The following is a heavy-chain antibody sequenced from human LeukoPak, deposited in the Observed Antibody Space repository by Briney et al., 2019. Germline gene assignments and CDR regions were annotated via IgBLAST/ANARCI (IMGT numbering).Heavy chain of an antibody. CDR1: GFTVSSNY. J-gene: IGHJ4*02. Sequence: PGGSLRLSCAASGFTVSSNYMSWVRQAPGKGLEWVSVIYSGGSTYYADSVKVRFTISRDSSKNTLYLQMNSLRAEDTAVYYCARALWFGESRLYYFDYWGQGTLVTVSS. V-gene: IGHV3-66*01. CDR2: IYSGGST. D-gene: IGHD3-10*01. CDR3: ARALWFGESRLYYFDY.